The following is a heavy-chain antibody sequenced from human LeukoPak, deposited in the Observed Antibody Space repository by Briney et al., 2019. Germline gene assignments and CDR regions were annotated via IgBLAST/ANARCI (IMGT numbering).Heavy chain of an antibody. D-gene: IGHD2-8*01. V-gene: IGHV3-30-3*01. J-gene: IGHJ4*02. CDR1: GFTFSSYA. CDR3: ARSVSPIRFDF. Sequence: PGGSLRLSCAASGFTFSSYAMHWVRQAPGKGLEWVAVISYDGSNKYYADSVKGRFTISRDNSKNTLYLQMNSLRVEDTAVYYCARSVSPIRFDFWGQGTLVIVSS. CDR2: ISYDGSNK.